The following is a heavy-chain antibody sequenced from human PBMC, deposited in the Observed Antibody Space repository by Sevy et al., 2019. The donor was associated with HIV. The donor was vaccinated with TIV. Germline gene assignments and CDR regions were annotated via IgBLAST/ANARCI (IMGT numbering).Heavy chain of an antibody. Sequence: SETLSLTCAVSGCSISSGGYSWSWIRQPPGKGLEWIGYIYYSGSTYYNPSLKSRVTISVDRPKNQYSLKLSSVTAANTAVYYCARALYDFWSGYYQPTFDYWGQGTLVTVSS. CDR2: IYYSGST. CDR3: ARALYDFWSGYYQPTFDY. D-gene: IGHD3-3*01. V-gene: IGHV4-30-2*01. CDR1: GCSISSGGYS. J-gene: IGHJ4*02.